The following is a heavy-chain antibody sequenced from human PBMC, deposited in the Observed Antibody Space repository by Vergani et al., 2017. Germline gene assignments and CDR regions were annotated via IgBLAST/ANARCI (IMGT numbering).Heavy chain of an antibody. Sequence: QVQLQQWGAGLLKPSETLSLTCAVYGGSFSGYYWSWIRQPPGKGLEWIGEINHSGSTNYNPSLKSRVTISVDTSKNQFSLKLSSVTAADTAVYYCARGEFGELKNYYYYYMDVWGKGTTVTVSS. CDR1: GGSFSGYY. V-gene: IGHV4-34*01. D-gene: IGHD3-10*01. CDR3: ARGEFGELKNYYYYYMDV. J-gene: IGHJ6*03. CDR2: INHSGST.